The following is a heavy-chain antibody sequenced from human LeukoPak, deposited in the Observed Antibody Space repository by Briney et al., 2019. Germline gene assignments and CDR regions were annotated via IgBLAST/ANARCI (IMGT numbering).Heavy chain of an antibody. Sequence: GGALRPSFAASGINLSCLHMKWVRPASGKGLDGVSSICTCGRYIYNRDSVKSRFTISRDDAKNSLYLQMNNLTVEDTAVYYCARAECSGSSCYLLRSWFDPWGQGTLVTVSS. CDR2: ICTCGRYI. CDR3: ARAECSGSSCYLLRSWFDP. D-gene: IGHD2-2*01. J-gene: IGHJ5*02. CDR1: GINLSCLH. V-gene: IGHV3-21*01.